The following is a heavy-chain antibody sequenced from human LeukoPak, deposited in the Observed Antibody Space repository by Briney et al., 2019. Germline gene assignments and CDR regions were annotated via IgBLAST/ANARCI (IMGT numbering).Heavy chain of an antibody. CDR3: ARYCSSTSCYTRGTLDY. Sequence: ASVKVSCKGSGYTFTSYGISWVRQAPGQGLEWMGWISAYNGNTNYAQKLQGRVTMTTDTSTSTAYMELRSLRSDDTAVYYCARYCSSTSCYTRGTLDYWGQGTLVTVSS. D-gene: IGHD2-2*02. J-gene: IGHJ4*02. CDR1: GYTFTSYG. V-gene: IGHV1-18*01. CDR2: ISAYNGNT.